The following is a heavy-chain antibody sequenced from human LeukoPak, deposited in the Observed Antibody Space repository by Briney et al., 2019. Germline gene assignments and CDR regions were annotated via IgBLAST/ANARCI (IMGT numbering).Heavy chain of an antibody. CDR1: GFTFSDHR. J-gene: IGHJ3*02. Sequence: GGSLRLSCAVSGFTFSDHRMDWVRQVPGKGLQWVGRSTDKLYSYTTEYAASVKGRFTISIADSENSLYLQMNSLKTEDTAVYYCVRAGGTRGYDIWGQGTMVTVSS. D-gene: IGHD2-15*01. CDR3: VRAGGTRGYDI. CDR2: STDKLYSYTT. V-gene: IGHV3-72*01.